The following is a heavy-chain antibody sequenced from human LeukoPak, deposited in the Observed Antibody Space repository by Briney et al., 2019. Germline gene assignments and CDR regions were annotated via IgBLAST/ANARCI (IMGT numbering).Heavy chain of an antibody. Sequence: PSETLSLTCTVSGGSISSSSYYWGWIRQPPGKGLEWIGSIYYSGSTYYNPSLKSRVTISVDTSKNQFSLKLSSVTAADTAVYYCARGPGNTDIVVVPAAIAAPNWFDPWGQGTLVTVSS. V-gene: IGHV4-39*07. CDR1: GGSISSSSYY. CDR3: ARGPGNTDIVVVPAAIAAPNWFDP. D-gene: IGHD2-2*01. J-gene: IGHJ5*02. CDR2: IYYSGST.